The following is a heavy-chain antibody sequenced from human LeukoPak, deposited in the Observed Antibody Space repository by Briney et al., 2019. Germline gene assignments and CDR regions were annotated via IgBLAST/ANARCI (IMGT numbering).Heavy chain of an antibody. V-gene: IGHV3-74*01. CDR2: INSDGSST. D-gene: IGHD3-3*01. CDR3: ARVGRITIFGVANTVDY. J-gene: IGHJ4*02. Sequence: GGSLRLSCAASGFTFSSYRMHWVRQAPGKGLVWVSRINSDGSSTSYADSVKGRFTISRDNAKNTLYLQMNSLRAEDTAVYYCARVGRITIFGVANTVDYWGQGTLVTVSS. CDR1: GFTFSSYR.